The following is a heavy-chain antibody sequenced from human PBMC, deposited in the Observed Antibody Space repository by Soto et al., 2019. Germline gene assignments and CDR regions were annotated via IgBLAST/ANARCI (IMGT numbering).Heavy chain of an antibody. CDR1: GFTFSGCL. CDR3: ARSYGDDYYFGLDV. CDR2: IRNKANNYAA. V-gene: IGHV3-73*01. J-gene: IGHJ6*02. Sequence: PGGSLRLSCATSGFTFSGCLIHWVRQASGKGLEWIGHIRNKANNYAAAYAGSLKGRFTLSRDDSKNTAYLQMDTLKSEDTAVYYCARSYGDDYYFGLDVWGQGTTVTVSS. D-gene: IGHD4-17*01.